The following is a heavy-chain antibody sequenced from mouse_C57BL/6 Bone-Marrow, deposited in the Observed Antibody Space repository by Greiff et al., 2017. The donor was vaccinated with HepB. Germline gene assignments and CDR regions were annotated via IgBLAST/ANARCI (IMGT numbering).Heavy chain of an antibody. J-gene: IGHJ4*01. D-gene: IGHD1-1*01. CDR2: IYPRSGNT. CDR3: ARSEGYYYGSSPRDY. V-gene: IGHV1-81*01. Sequence: VKLMESGAELARPGASVKLSCKASGYTFTSYGISWVKQRTGQGLEWIGEIYPRSGNTYYNEKFKGKATLTADKSSSTAYMELRSLTSEDSAVYFCARSEGYYYGSSPRDYWGQGTSVTVSS. CDR1: GYTFTSYG.